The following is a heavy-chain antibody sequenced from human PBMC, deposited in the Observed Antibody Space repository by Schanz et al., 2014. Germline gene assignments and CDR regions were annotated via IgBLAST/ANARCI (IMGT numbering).Heavy chain of an antibody. CDR2: IWYDENNK. D-gene: IGHD2-2*01. V-gene: IGHV3-33*06. J-gene: IGHJ4*02. CDR1: GFTFSSYG. CDR3: AKDLLYGAPMPLNHLDY. Sequence: VQLLESGGGLVQPGGSLRLSCVASGFTFSSYGMHWVRQAPGKGLEWVAVIWYDENNKYYADSVKGRFTMSRDNSKNTLYLQMNSLRAEDTAVYYCAKDLLYGAPMPLNHLDYWGQGTLVTVSS.